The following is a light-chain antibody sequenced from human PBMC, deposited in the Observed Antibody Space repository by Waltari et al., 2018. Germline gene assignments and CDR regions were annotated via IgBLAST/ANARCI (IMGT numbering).Light chain of an antibody. CDR2: WAA. Sequence: DIVMTQSPDSLAVSLGERATINCKSSQSILYRSSNRNSLAWYQQKQGQPPKLLFFWAATRESGAPDRFSVSGSGTDFTLTISSLQAEDVAVYYCQQYYNAPLTFGGGTKVEIK. J-gene: IGKJ4*01. CDR3: QQYYNAPLT. V-gene: IGKV4-1*01. CDR1: QSILYRSSNRNS.